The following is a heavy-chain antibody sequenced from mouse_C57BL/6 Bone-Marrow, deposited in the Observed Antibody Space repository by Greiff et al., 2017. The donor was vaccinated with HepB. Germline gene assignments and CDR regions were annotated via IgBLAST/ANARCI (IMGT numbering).Heavy chain of an antibody. V-gene: IGHV5-6*01. CDR2: ISSGGSYT. Sequence: EVHLVESGGDLVKPGGSLKLSCAASGFTFSSYGMSWVRQTPDKRLEWVATISSGGSYTYYPDSVKGRFTISRDNAKNTLYLQMSSLKSEDTAMYYCARHLLYYYGSSSYAMDYWGQGTSVTVSS. CDR1: GFTFSSYG. D-gene: IGHD1-1*01. J-gene: IGHJ4*01. CDR3: ARHLLYYYGSSSYAMDY.